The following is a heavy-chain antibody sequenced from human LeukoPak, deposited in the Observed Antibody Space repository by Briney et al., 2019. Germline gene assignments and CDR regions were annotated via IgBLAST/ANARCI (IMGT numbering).Heavy chain of an antibody. CDR3: AKVGATAGTLRIEYFQH. CDR2: ISGSGRTT. J-gene: IGHJ1*01. CDR1: GFTFSSYA. D-gene: IGHD6-13*01. Sequence: GGSLRLSCAASGFTFSSYAMNWVRQVPGKGLEWVSGISGSGRTTYYADSVKGRFTISRDNSKNTLYLQMNSLRAEDTAVYFCAKVGATAGTLRIEYFQHWGQGTLVTVSS. V-gene: IGHV3-23*01.